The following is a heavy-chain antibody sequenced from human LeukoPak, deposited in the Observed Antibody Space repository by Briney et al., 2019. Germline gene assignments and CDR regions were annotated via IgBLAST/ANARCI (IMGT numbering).Heavy chain of an antibody. Sequence: SVTLSLTCSVSGASIRPYYWSWLRQPPGKGLEWIGFMYYSGTRNYNPSLSSRITISVDTSKNQFSLHLTSVTAADTAVYYCAQKAPYSPGYSQHWGQGTLVTVSS. D-gene: IGHD2-15*01. CDR3: AQKAPYSPGYSQH. V-gene: IGHV4-59*08. J-gene: IGHJ1*01. CDR2: MYYSGTR. CDR1: GASIRPYY.